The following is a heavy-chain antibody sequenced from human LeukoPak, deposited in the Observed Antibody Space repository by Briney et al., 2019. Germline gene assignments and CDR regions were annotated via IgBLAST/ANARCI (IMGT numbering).Heavy chain of an antibody. CDR1: GFTFSSYG. V-gene: IGHV3-30*02. CDR2: IRYDGSNK. CDR3: ANSPTIYSSSWYGYTDY. Sequence: GGSLRLSCAASGFTFSSYGMHWVRQAPGKGLEWVAFIRYDGSNKYYADSVKGRFTISRDNSKNTLYLQMNSLRAEDTAVYYCANSPTIYSSSWYGYTDYWGQGTLVTVSS. D-gene: IGHD6-13*01. J-gene: IGHJ4*02.